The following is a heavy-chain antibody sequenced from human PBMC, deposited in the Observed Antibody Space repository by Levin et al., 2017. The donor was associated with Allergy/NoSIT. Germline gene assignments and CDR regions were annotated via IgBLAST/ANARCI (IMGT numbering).Heavy chain of an antibody. V-gene: IGHV3-11*01. CDR3: VSRRRALRLGELSYPLRY. J-gene: IGHJ4*02. CDR1: GFTFSDYY. Sequence: GGSLRLSCAASGFTFSDYYMSWIRQAPGKGLEWVSYISSSGSTIYYADSVKGRFTISRDNAKNSLYLQMNSLRAEDTAVYYCVSRRRALRLGELSYPLRYWGQGTLVTVSS. CDR2: ISSSGSTI. D-gene: IGHD3-16*02.